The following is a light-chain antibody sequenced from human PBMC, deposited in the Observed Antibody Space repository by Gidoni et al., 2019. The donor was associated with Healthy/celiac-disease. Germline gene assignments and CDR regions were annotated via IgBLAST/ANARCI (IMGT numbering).Light chain of an antibody. J-gene: IGKJ4*01. CDR1: QSVSSN. V-gene: IGKV3-15*01. Sequence: EIVMTQSPATLSVSPGARATLSCRASQSVSSNLAWYQQKPGQAPRLLIYGASTSATGIPARFSGSGSGTEFTLPISSLQSEDFAVYYCQQYNNWPPAFGGGTKVEIK. CDR2: GAS. CDR3: QQYNNWPPA.